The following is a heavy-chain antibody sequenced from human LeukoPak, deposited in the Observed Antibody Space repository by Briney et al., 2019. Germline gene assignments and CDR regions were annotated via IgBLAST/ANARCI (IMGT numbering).Heavy chain of an antibody. J-gene: IGHJ4*02. Sequence: PSETLSLTCTVSGGSLSSSSFYWGWIRQPPGKGLEWIGSIYYSGSTYYNPSLKGRATISVDTSKNQFSLKLSSVTAADTSVYYCVRQENDVLTGYYLNYWGQGTLVTVSS. CDR2: IYYSGST. CDR3: VRQENDVLTGYYLNY. D-gene: IGHD3-9*01. CDR1: GGSLSSSSFY. V-gene: IGHV4-39*01.